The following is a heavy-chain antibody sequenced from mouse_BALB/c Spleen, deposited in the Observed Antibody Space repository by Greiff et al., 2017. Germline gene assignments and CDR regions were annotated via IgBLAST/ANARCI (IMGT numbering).Heavy chain of an antibody. D-gene: IGHD1-1*01. CDR3: AREGANYYGSRRGYAMDY. Sequence: EVQRVESGPGLVKPSQSLSLTCTVTGYSITSDYAWNWIRQFPGNKLEWMGYISYSGSTSYNPSLKSRISITRDTSKNQFFLQLNSVTTEDTATYYCAREGANYYGSRRGYAMDYWGQGTSVTVSS. CDR1: GYSITSDYA. CDR2: ISYSGST. J-gene: IGHJ4*01. V-gene: IGHV3-2*02.